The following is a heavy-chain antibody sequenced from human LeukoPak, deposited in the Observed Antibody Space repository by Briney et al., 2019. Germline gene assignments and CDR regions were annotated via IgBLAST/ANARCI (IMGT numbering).Heavy chain of an antibody. D-gene: IGHD5-24*01. V-gene: IGHV4-39*07. CDR1: GGSISSSSYY. J-gene: IGHJ4*02. CDR3: ARDSPRGGYTL. Sequence: SSETLSLTCTVSGGSISSSSYYWGWIRQPPGKGLEWIGSIYYSGSTYYNPSLKSRVTISVDTSKNQFSLKLSSVTAADTAVYYCARDSPRGGYTLWGQGTLVTVSS. CDR2: IYYSGST.